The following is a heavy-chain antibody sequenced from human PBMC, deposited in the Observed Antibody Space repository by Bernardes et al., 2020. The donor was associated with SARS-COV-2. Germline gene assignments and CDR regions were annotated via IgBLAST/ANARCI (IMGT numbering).Heavy chain of an antibody. CDR1: GYTFTSYG. CDR2: ISAYNGNT. D-gene: IGHD3-22*01. Sequence: ASVKVSCKASGYTFTSYGISWVRQAPGQGLEWMGWISAYNGNTNYAQKLQGRVTMTTDTSTSTAYMELRSLRSDDTAVYYCARDHPYYYYDSSEGNWFDPRGQGTLVTVSS. J-gene: IGHJ5*02. V-gene: IGHV1-18*01. CDR3: ARDHPYYYYDSSEGNWFDP.